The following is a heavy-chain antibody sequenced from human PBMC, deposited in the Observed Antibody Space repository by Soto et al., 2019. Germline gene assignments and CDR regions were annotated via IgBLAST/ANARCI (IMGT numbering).Heavy chain of an antibody. CDR2: ISAYNGNT. CDR1: GYTFTSYG. CDR3: ASFPYYYYGMDV. Sequence: ASVKVSCKASGYTFTSYGISWVRQAPGQGLEWMGWISAYNGNTNYAQKLQGRVTMTTDTPTSTAYMELRSLRSDDTAVYYCASFPYYYYGMDVWGQGTTVTVSS. V-gene: IGHV1-18*04. J-gene: IGHJ6*02.